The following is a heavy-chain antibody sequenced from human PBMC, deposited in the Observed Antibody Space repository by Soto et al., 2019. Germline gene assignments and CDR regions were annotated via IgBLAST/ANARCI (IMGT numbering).Heavy chain of an antibody. Sequence: GSLSLFCAASGFTVSTYAMTWVRQAPGKGLEWVSGISYNGADRYYADSVRGRFTIPRDNSKNTLYLQMNSLRAEDTALYYCEKRVAASGSGWDYWGQGTLVTVSS. V-gene: IGHV3-23*01. J-gene: IGHJ4*02. CDR1: GFTVSTYA. CDR2: ISYNGADR. CDR3: EKRVAASGSGWDY. D-gene: IGHD6-13*01.